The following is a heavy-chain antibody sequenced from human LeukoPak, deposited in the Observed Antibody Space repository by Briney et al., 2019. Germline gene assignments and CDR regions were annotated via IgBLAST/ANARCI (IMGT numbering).Heavy chain of an antibody. J-gene: IGHJ3*02. D-gene: IGHD6-13*01. CDR1: GGSISSYY. Sequence: SETLSLTCTVSGGSISSYYWSWIRQPPGKGLEWIGRIYTSGSTNYNPSLKCRVTMSVGTSKNQFSLKLSSVTAADTAVYYCARAVRRGRIAAAGTLGCAFDIWGQGTMVTVSS. CDR3: ARAVRRGRIAAAGTLGCAFDI. CDR2: IYTSGST. V-gene: IGHV4-4*07.